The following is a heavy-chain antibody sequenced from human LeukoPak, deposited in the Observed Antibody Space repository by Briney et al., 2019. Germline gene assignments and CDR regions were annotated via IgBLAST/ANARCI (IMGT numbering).Heavy chain of an antibody. Sequence: PGGALRLSCAASGFTFSSYNMKLGRQAPGEGLEWVSSISSSSSYIYYADSVKGRFTISRDNAKNSLYLQMNSLRAEDTAVYYCARDTRGESDYWGHGTLVTVSS. V-gene: IGHV3-21*01. J-gene: IGHJ4*01. D-gene: IGHD2-2*01. CDR3: ARDTRGESDY. CDR1: GFTFSSYN. CDR2: ISSSSSYI.